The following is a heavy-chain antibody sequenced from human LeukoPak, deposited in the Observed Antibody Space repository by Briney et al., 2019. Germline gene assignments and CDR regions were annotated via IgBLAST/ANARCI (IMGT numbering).Heavy chain of an antibody. CDR3: ARRYGSGSYYRNYFDY. D-gene: IGHD3-10*01. Sequence: GESLKISCKGSGYSFTSYWIGWVRQMPGKGLEWMGIIYPGDSDTRYSPSFQGQVTISADKSISTAYLQWSSLKASDTAMYYCARRYGSGSYYRNYFDYWGQGTLVTVSS. J-gene: IGHJ4*02. CDR1: GYSFTSYW. CDR2: IYPGDSDT. V-gene: IGHV5-51*01.